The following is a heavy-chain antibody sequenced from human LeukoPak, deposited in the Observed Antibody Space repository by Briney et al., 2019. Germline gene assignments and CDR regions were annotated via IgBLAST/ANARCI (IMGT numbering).Heavy chain of an antibody. V-gene: IGHV3-30*18. Sequence: GGSLRLSCAASGFTFYSYGMHWVRQAPGKGLEWVALISYDGSYKYYADSVKGRFTISRDNSKNTLYMQMNSLRAEDTAVYFCAKDRAGYCSSASSCYYYGMDVWGQGTTVTVSS. J-gene: IGHJ6*02. CDR2: ISYDGSYK. CDR3: AKDRAGYCSSASSCYYYGMDV. CDR1: GFTFYSYG. D-gene: IGHD2-2*01.